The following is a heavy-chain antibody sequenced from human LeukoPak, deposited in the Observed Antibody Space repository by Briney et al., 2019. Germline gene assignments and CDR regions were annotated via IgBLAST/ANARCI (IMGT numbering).Heavy chain of an antibody. CDR2: INHSGST. CDR1: GGSFSGYY. Sequence: PSETLSLTCAVYGGSFSGYYWSWIRQPPGKGLEWIGEINHSGSTNYNPSLKSRVTISVDTSKNQFSLKLSSVTAADTAVYYCARGQDKEVKDYYDSSGYYNPFFDYWGQGTLVTVSS. J-gene: IGHJ4*02. D-gene: IGHD3-22*01. CDR3: ARGQDKEVKDYYDSSGYYNPFFDY. V-gene: IGHV4-34*01.